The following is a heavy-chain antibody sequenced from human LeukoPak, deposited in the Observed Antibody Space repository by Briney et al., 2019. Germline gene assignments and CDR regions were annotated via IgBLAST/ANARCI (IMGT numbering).Heavy chain of an antibody. J-gene: IGHJ4*02. Sequence: GGSLRLSCVASGFTFSSYGMHWVRQAPGKGLEWVALIWYDGSNKYYADSVKGRLTISRDNSKNTLCLQMNSLRAEDTAVYYCAREGPRGNSQFDYWGQGTLVTVSS. CDR1: GFTFSSYG. D-gene: IGHD2/OR15-2a*01. CDR3: AREGPRGNSQFDY. V-gene: IGHV3-33*08. CDR2: IWYDGSNK.